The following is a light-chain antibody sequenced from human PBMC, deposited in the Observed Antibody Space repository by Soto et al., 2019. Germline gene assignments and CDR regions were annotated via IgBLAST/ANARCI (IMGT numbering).Light chain of an antibody. CDR3: QQYYTYPYT. J-gene: IGKJ2*01. Sequence: DIQMTQSPSTLSASVGDRVTITCRASQSISSWLAWYQQKPGKAPKLLIYDASSLESGVPSRFSGSGSGTEFTLTISSLQPHEFATYYCQQYYTYPYTFGQGTKLEIK. CDR2: DAS. V-gene: IGKV1-5*01. CDR1: QSISSW.